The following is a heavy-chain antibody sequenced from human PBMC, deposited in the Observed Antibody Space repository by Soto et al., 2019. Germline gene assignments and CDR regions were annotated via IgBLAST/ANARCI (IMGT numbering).Heavy chain of an antibody. CDR1: GFTFSSYS. CDR2: ISSSSSYI. V-gene: IGHV3-21*01. Sequence: LRLSCAASGFTFSSYSMNWVRQAPGKGLEWVSSISSSSSYIYYADSVKGRFTISRDNAKNSLYLQMNSLRAEDTAVYYCARDYYDSSGYYYPGAFDIWGQGTMVTVSS. D-gene: IGHD3-22*01. J-gene: IGHJ3*02. CDR3: ARDYYDSSGYYYPGAFDI.